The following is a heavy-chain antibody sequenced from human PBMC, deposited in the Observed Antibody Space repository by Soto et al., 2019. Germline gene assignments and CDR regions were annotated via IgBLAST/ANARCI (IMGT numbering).Heavy chain of an antibody. J-gene: IGHJ6*02. CDR2: IIPIFGTA. V-gene: IGHV1-69*01. CDR1: GGTFSSYA. D-gene: IGHD3-3*01. Sequence: QVQLVQSGAEVKKPGSSVKVSCKASGGTFSSYAISWVRQAPGQGLEWMGGIIPIFGTANYAQKFQGRVTITADEPTSTAYMELSSLTSEDTAVYYCARVGGLRFLEWLPYTFYYHYGMDVWGQGTTVTVSS. CDR3: ARVGGLRFLEWLPYTFYYHYGMDV.